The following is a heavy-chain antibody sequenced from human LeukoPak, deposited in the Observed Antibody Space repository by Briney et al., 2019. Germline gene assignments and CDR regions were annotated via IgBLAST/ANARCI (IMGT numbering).Heavy chain of an antibody. D-gene: IGHD3-10*01. CDR3: TKGPGILWFGEPTY. V-gene: IGHV3-23*01. Sequence: GGSLRLSCAASGFTFSSYAMSWVRQAPGKGLEWVSSIGGSGGSTYYADSVKGRFTISRDNSKNTLYLQMNSLRAEDTAVYSCTKGPGILWFGEPTYWGQGTLVTVSS. CDR1: GFTFSSYA. CDR2: IGGSGGST. J-gene: IGHJ4*02.